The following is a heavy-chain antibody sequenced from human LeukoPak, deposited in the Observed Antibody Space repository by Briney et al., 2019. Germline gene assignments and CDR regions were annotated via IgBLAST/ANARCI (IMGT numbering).Heavy chain of an antibody. J-gene: IGHJ5*02. V-gene: IGHV3-7*03. Sequence: PGGSLRLSCAASGFTFSSYWMSWVRQAPGKGLEWVANIKQDGSEKYYVDSVKGRFTISGDNAKNSLYLQMNSPRAEDMALYYCAKGSCSSTSCYVWFDPWGQGTLVTVSS. CDR1: GFTFSSYW. CDR2: IKQDGSEK. CDR3: AKGSCSSTSCYVWFDP. D-gene: IGHD2-2*01.